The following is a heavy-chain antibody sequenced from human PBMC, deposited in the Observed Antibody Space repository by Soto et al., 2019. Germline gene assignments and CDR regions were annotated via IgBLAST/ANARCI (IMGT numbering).Heavy chain of an antibody. Sequence: EVQLEESGGGLVQPGGSLRLSCSASGFSFSSYWMHWVRQVPGKGLVWVSRLNGDGSIATYADSVKGRFTISTDNAKSTLYLEMNSLRSDDTAVYYCARSGFCSGSGCYSDYHYMDVWGKGTTVTVAS. D-gene: IGHD2-15*01. CDR3: ARSGFCSGSGCYSDYHYMDV. J-gene: IGHJ6*03. V-gene: IGHV3-74*01. CDR1: GFSFSSYW. CDR2: LNGDGSIA.